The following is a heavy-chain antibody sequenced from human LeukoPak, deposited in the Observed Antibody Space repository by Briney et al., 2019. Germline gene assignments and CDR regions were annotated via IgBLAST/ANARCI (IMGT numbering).Heavy chain of an antibody. V-gene: IGHV4-39*01. D-gene: IGHD4-17*01. J-gene: IGHJ4*02. Sequence: SETLSLICTVSGGSISSSSYYWGWIRQPPGKGLEWIGSIYYSGSTYYNPSLKSRVTISVDTSKNQFSLKLSSVTAADTAVYYCARRPTVTTPIFDYWGQGTLVTVSS. CDR3: ARRPTVTTPIFDY. CDR2: IYYSGST. CDR1: GGSISSSSYY.